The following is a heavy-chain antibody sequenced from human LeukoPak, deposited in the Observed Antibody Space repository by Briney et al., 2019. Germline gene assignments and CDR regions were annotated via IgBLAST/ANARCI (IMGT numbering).Heavy chain of an antibody. CDR1: GYNFSNYW. V-gene: IGHV5-10-1*01. D-gene: IGHD2-15*01. J-gene: IGHJ5*02. CDR2: IDPSDSYT. Sequence: GESLKISCKGSGYNFSNYWIHWVRQMPGKGLEWMGRIDPSDSYTNYSPSFQGHVTISADKSISTAYLQWSSLKASDTAMYYCARSPRCSGGSCKNNWFDPWGQGTLVTVSS. CDR3: ARSPRCSGGSCKNNWFDP.